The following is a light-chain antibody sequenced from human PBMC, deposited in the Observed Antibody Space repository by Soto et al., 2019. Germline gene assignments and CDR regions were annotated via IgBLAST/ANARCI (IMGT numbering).Light chain of an antibody. CDR3: SSYTGSSTLGVV. Sequence: QSVLTQPASVSGSPGQSITISCTGTSSDVGGYNYVSWYQQHPGKAPKLMIYDVSNRPSGVSNRFSGSKSGNTASLTISGLQAEDEADYYCSSYTGSSTLGVVFGTGTKVTVL. CDR2: DVS. V-gene: IGLV2-14*01. CDR1: SSDVGGYNY. J-gene: IGLJ1*01.